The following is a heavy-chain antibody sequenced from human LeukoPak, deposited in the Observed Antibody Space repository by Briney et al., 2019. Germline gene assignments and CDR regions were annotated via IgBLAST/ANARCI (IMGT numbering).Heavy chain of an antibody. CDR1: GGPYSGYY. CDR2: INHSGST. Sequence: SETLSLTCAVYGGPYSGYYWSWIRQPPGKGLEWIGEINHSGSTNYNPSLKSRVTISVDTSKNQFSLKLSSVTAADTAVYYCARVVPATKWSNWFDPWGQGTLVTVSS. D-gene: IGHD2-2*01. CDR3: ARVVPATKWSNWFDP. J-gene: IGHJ5*02. V-gene: IGHV4-34*01.